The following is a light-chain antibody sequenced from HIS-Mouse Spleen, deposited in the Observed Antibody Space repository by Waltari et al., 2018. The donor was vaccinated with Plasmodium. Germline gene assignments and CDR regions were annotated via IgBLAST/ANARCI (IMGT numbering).Light chain of an antibody. CDR1: SSDVGGYNY. CDR3: CSYAGSYTLV. CDR2: DVS. V-gene: IGLV2-11*01. J-gene: IGLJ2*01. Sequence: QSALTQPRSVSGSPGQSVTISCTGTSSDVGGYNYVSWYQQHPGKAPKLMIYDVSKRPAGVPDRCSGSKSGNPASLTISGLQAEDEADYYCCSYAGSYTLVFGGGTKLTVL.